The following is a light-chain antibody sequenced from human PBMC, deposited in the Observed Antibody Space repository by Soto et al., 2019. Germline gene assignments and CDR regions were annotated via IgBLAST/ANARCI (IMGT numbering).Light chain of an antibody. CDR2: SND. J-gene: IGLJ2*01. V-gene: IGLV1-44*01. CDR1: SSNIGSNT. Sequence: QSVLTQAPSASGTPGQRVTISCSGTSSNIGSNTVSWYQQVPGTAPKLLIYSNDQRPSGVPDRFSGSKSGTSASLAIGGLQSEDEAVYYCAACDGSLNGWVFGGGTKVTVL. CDR3: AACDGSLNGWV.